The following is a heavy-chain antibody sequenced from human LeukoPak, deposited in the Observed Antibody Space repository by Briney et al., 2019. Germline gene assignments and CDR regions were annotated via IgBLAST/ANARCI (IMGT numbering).Heavy chain of an antibody. D-gene: IGHD3-10*01. J-gene: IGHJ6*03. Sequence: SETLSLTCTVSGGSITSSSYYWGWIRQPPGKGLEWIGSLYYSGSTYYNPSLRSRVTISVDTSKNQFSLKLSSVTAADTAVYYCARAPRGPTYYYMDVWGKGTTVTISS. CDR2: LYYSGST. CDR1: GGSITSSSYY. V-gene: IGHV4-39*07. CDR3: ARAPRGPTYYYMDV.